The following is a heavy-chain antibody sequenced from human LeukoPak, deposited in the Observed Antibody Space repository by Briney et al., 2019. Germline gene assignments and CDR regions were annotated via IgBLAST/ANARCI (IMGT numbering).Heavy chain of an antibody. V-gene: IGHV3-7*03. CDR1: GFTFSNYW. Sequence: PGGSLRLSCVVSGFTFSNYWMSWVRQAPGKGLEWVANIKQDGSEKNYVDSVKGRFTISRDNAKNSLFLQLASLRAEDTAVYYCASTQTFDYWGQGTLVTVSS. D-gene: IGHD2-15*01. CDR3: ASTQTFDY. J-gene: IGHJ4*02. CDR2: IKQDGSEK.